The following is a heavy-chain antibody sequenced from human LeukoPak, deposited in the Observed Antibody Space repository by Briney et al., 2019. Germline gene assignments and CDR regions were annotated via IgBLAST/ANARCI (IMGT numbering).Heavy chain of an antibody. J-gene: IGHJ4*02. Sequence: PSETLSLTCTVSGGSISSYYGSWLRQTPGKGLEYIGYIYDSWSTNYNPSLKSRVTISVDTSKHQFSLQLSSVTAADTAVYYCARYDSRGDYYFDYWGQGTLVTVSS. CDR3: ARYDSRGDYYFDY. CDR2: IYDSWST. V-gene: IGHV4-59*01. D-gene: IGHD3-22*01. CDR1: GGSISSYY.